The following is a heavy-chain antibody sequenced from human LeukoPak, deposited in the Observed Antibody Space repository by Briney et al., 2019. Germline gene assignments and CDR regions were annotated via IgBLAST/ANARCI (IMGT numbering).Heavy chain of an antibody. CDR1: GGSISNSSYY. CDR2: VYYSGST. J-gene: IGHJ6*02. CDR3: ARGPTVRYYYYGMDV. Sequence: PSETLSLTCTVSGGSISNSSYYWGWIRQPPGKGLEWIGSVYYSGSTNYNPSLKSRVTISVDTSKNQFSLKLSSVTAADTAVYYCARGPTVRYYYYGMDVWGQGTTVTVSS. V-gene: IGHV4-39*07. D-gene: IGHD4-17*01.